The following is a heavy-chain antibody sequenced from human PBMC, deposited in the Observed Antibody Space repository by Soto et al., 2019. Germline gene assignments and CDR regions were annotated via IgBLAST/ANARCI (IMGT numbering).Heavy chain of an antibody. CDR1: GGSISSYY. J-gene: IGHJ4*02. D-gene: IGHD1-20*01. CDR3: ATLTGTTNY. Sequence: SETLSLTCTVSGGSISSYYWSWIRQPPGKGLEWIGYIYYSGSTNYNPSLKGRVTISVDTSKNQFSLKLSSVTAADTAVYYCATLTGTTNYWGQGTLVTVSS. V-gene: IGHV4-59*08. CDR2: IYYSGST.